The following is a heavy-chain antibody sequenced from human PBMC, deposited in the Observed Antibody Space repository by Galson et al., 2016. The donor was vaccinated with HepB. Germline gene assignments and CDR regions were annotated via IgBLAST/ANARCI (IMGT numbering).Heavy chain of an antibody. CDR2: ISGAGAYR. J-gene: IGHJ4*02. CDR1: AVSVSGDA. Sequence: SLRLSCAGSAVSVSGDAMNWVRQAPGQGLEWVSSISGAGAYRYYADSVKGRFNVSRDNSRNSLYLEMRSLRAEDTAIYFCAKDGGMAAVDYWGQGILVTVSS. CDR3: AKDGGMAAVDY. V-gene: IGHV3-21*01. D-gene: IGHD6-13*01.